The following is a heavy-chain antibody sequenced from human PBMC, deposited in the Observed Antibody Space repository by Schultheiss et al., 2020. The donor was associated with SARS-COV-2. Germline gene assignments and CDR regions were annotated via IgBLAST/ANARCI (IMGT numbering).Heavy chain of an antibody. CDR3: ARGLRVGLI. V-gene: IGHV3-33*08. Sequence: GESLKISCAASGFTFSNAWMNWVRQAPGKGLEWVAVIWFDGSDKYYADSVTGRFTMSRDNSKNTVYLQMHSLRAEDTAVYYCARGLRVGLIWGQGTMVTVSS. J-gene: IGHJ3*02. CDR2: IWFDGSDK. CDR1: GFTFSNAW. D-gene: IGHD1-26*01.